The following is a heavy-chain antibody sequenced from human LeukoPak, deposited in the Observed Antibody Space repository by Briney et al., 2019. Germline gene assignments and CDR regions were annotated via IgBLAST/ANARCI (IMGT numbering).Heavy chain of an antibody. V-gene: IGHV3-23*01. J-gene: IGHJ4*02. CDR3: AKDLDYDFWSGYWAFDY. CDR2: ISGSGGST. D-gene: IGHD3-3*01. CDR1: GFTFSSYA. Sequence: PGGSLRLSCAASGFTFSSYAMSWVRQAPGKGLEWVSAISGSGGSTYYADSVKSRFTISRDNSKNTLYLQMNSLRAEDTAVYYCAKDLDYDFWSGYWAFDYWGQGTLVTVSS.